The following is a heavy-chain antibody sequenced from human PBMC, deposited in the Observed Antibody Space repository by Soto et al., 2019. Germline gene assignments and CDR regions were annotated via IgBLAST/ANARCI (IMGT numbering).Heavy chain of an antibody. V-gene: IGHV4-59*01. CDR3: ARERPLGVDYHYYMDV. D-gene: IGHD3-3*01. J-gene: IGHJ6*03. CDR1: GGSISSYY. CDR2: ISHSGTT. Sequence: QVQVQESGPGLVKPSEPLSLSCSVSGGSISSYYWSWIRQPPGKGLEWIGYISHSGTTDYSPSLKSRVTISLDTSNNHFSLRLTSVTAADTAVYYCARERPLGVDYHYYMDVWGKGTTVTVSS.